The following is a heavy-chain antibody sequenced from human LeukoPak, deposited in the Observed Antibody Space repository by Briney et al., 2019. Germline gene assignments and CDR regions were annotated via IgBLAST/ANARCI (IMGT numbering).Heavy chain of an antibody. Sequence: ASVKVSCKASGGTFSSYAISWVRRAPGQGLEWMGRIIPILGIANYAQKFQGRVTITADKSTSTAYMELSSLRSEDTAVYYCARDPGYSSGWYYFDYWGQGTLVTVSS. CDR1: GGTFSSYA. D-gene: IGHD6-19*01. CDR2: IIPILGIA. CDR3: ARDPGYSSGWYYFDY. V-gene: IGHV1-69*04. J-gene: IGHJ4*02.